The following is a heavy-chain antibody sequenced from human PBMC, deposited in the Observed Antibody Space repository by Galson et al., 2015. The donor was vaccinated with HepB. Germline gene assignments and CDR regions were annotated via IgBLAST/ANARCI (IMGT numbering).Heavy chain of an antibody. J-gene: IGHJ3*02. CDR2: IAGHNGNT. V-gene: IGHV1-18*01. CDR3: AREGNSYGQVRDALEI. D-gene: IGHD5-18*01. CDR1: GYTFMHYG. Sequence: SVKVSCKAYGYTFMHYGISWVRQAPGQGLEWMGWIAGHNGNTNYAQKFQGRLTLTTDTATSTTYMDLRSLRSDDTAVYYCAREGNSYGQVRDALEIWGQGTMVTVSS.